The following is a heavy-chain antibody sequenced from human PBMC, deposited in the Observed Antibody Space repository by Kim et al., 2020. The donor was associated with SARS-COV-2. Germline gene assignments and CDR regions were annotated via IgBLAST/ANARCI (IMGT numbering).Heavy chain of an antibody. CDR3: AKDQGRNWGSGRHFDY. J-gene: IGHJ4*02. Sequence: SVKGRFTISRDNSKNTLYLQMNSLRAEDTAVYYCAKDQGRNWGSGRHFDYWGQGTLVTVSS. D-gene: IGHD7-27*01. V-gene: IGHV3-23*01.